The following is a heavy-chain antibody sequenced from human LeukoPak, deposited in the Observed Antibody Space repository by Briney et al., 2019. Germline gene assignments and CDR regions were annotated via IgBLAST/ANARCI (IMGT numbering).Heavy chain of an antibody. CDR1: GFIFSSYG. J-gene: IGHJ4*02. V-gene: IGHV3-30*02. CDR3: ANYLYSSRPVDY. D-gene: IGHD6-13*01. Sequence: PGGSLRLSCAASGFIFSSYGMHWVRQAPGKGLEWVAFIRNDGSNKYYADSVEGRFTISRDNSKNTLYLQMNSLRAEDTAVYYCANYLYSSRPVDYWGQGTLVTVSS. CDR2: IRNDGSNK.